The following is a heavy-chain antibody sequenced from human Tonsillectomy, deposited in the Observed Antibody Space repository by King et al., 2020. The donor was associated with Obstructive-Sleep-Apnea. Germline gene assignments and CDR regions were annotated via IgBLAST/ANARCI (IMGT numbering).Heavy chain of an antibody. CDR3: AKDTTSEMATPYDY. V-gene: IGHV3-9*01. D-gene: IGHD5-24*01. CDR2: ISWNRGSI. CDR1: GFTFDEYA. Sequence: QLVQSGGGLVQPGRSLTLSFAASGFTFDEYAMHWVRQAPGKGLEWATGISWNRGSIAYAASLKGRFTISRDNAKNSLYLQMNSLRVEDTALYYCAKDTTSEMATPYDYWGQGTLVTVSS. J-gene: IGHJ4*02.